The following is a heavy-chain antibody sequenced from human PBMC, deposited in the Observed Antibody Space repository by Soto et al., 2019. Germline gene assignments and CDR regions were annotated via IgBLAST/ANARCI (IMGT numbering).Heavy chain of an antibody. CDR2: IYYSGST. CDR3: ARQGGVGSSSRFDP. J-gene: IGHJ5*02. V-gene: IGHV4-59*08. D-gene: IGHD6-13*01. CDR1: GGSISSYY. Sequence: QVQLQESGPGLVKPSETLSLTCTVSGGSISSYYWSWIRQPPGKGLEWIGYIYYSGSTNYNPSLKSRVTISVDTSKNQFSLKLSSVTAADTAVYYCARQGGVGSSSRFDPWGQGTLVTVSS.